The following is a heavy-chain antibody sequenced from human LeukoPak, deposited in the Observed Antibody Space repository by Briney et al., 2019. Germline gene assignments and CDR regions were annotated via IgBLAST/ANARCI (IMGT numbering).Heavy chain of an antibody. D-gene: IGHD3-10*01. CDR3: ARVAYGSGGYYNYDY. Sequence: GGSLRLSCAASGFTFSPYEMNWVRQAPGKGLEWVSYISIGGNTIYYADSVKGRFTLSRDNAKNSLYLQMNSLRAEDTAVYYCARVAYGSGGYYNYDYWGQGTLVTVSS. CDR1: GFTFSPYE. J-gene: IGHJ4*02. CDR2: ISIGGNTI. V-gene: IGHV3-48*03.